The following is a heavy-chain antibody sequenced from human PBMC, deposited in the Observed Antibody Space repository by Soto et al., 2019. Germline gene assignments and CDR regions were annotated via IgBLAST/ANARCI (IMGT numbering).Heavy chain of an antibody. D-gene: IGHD1-26*01. CDR3: AKLGGTTTYYYYGMDV. CDR1: GGSISSSSYY. CDR2: IYYSGST. J-gene: IGHJ6*02. Sequence: PSETLSLTCTVSGGSISSSSYYWGWIRQPPGKGLEWIGSIYYSGSTYYNPSLKSRVTISVDTSKNQFCLKLSSVTAGDTAVYYCAKLGGTTTYYYYGMDVWGQGTTVTVSS. V-gene: IGHV4-39*01.